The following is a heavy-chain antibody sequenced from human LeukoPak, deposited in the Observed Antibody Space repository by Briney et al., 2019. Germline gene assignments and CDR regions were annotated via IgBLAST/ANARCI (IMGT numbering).Heavy chain of an antibody. V-gene: IGHV3-33*01. CDR3: ARDYYDSSGLDY. J-gene: IGHJ4*02. Sequence: GGSLRLSCAASGFTFSRYGMHWVRQAPGKGLEWVAVIWSDGSNEYYPDSVRGRFTISRDKSKKTLYLQMNSLRAEDTAVYYCARDYYDSSGLDYWGQGTLVTVSS. D-gene: IGHD3-22*01. CDR2: IWSDGSNE. CDR1: GFTFSRYG.